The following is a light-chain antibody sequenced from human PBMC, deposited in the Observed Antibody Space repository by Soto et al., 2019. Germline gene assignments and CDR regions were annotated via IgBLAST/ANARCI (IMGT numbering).Light chain of an antibody. CDR2: GAS. CDR1: QYIRNN. Sequence: EIVLTQSPATLSLSPGERATLSWSASQYIRNNYLAWYQQKPGQAPRLLIFGASTRATGIPDRFSGSGSGTDFTLTISSLQSEDFAVYYCQQYNNWPPLTFGGGTKVDI. V-gene: IGKV3D-15*01. CDR3: QQYNNWPPLT. J-gene: IGKJ4*01.